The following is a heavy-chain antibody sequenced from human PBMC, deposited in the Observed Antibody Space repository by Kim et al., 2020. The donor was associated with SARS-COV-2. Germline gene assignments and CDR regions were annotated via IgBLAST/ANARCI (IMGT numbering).Heavy chain of an antibody. CDR3: ARGRVVVPAAMSY. V-gene: IGHV3-74*01. J-gene: IGHJ4*02. Sequence: SASVSGRFTISSDSAQNTLYLQMISLRAEDTAVYYCARGRVVVPAAMSYWGQGTLVTVSS. D-gene: IGHD2-2*01.